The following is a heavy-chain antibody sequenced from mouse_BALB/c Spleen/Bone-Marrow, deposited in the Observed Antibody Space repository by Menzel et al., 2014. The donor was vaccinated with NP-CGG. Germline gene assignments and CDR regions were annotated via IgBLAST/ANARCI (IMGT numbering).Heavy chain of an antibody. D-gene: IGHD3-1*01. CDR2: ISYSGST. CDR1: GYSITRDYA. CDR3: ARGGARATGWFAY. Sequence: VQLKESGPGLVKPSQSLSLTCTVTGYSITRDYAWNWIRQFPGKKLEGVGYISYSGSTSYNPSLKSRISITRDTSKNQFFLQLNSVTTEDTATYYCARGGARATGWFAYWGQGTLVTVSA. V-gene: IGHV3-2*02. J-gene: IGHJ3*01.